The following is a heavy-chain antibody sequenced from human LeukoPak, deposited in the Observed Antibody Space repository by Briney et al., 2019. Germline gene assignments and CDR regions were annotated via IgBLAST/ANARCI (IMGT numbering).Heavy chain of an antibody. J-gene: IGHJ4*02. Sequence: PSETLSLTCTVSGGSISSYYWSWIRQPAGKGLEWIGRIYTSGSTNYNPSLKSRVTMSVGTSKNQFSLKLSSVTAADTAVYYCARSLDIAAAGTIGDLYWGQGTLVTVSS. CDR3: ARSLDIAAAGTIGDLY. CDR1: GGSISSYY. CDR2: IYTSGST. V-gene: IGHV4-4*07. D-gene: IGHD6-13*01.